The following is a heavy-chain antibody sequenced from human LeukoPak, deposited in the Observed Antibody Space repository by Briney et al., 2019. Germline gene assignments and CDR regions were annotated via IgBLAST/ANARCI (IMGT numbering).Heavy chain of an antibody. CDR2: ISGSGGST. CDR3: SGGGSITVAGY. Sequence: PGGSLRLSCAASGFTFSSYAMAWVRQAPGKGLEWVSGISGSGGSTYYADSVKGRFTISRDNAKNTLFLQMNSLRAEDSAVYYCSGGGSITVAGYWGQGTLVTVSS. CDR1: GFTFSSYA. V-gene: IGHV3-23*01. J-gene: IGHJ4*02. D-gene: IGHD3-10*01.